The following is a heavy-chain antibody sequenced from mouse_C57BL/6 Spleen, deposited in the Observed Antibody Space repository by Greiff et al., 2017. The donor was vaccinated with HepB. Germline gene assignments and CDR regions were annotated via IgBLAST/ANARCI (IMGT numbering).Heavy chain of an antibody. CDR3: ARHDYDSYYFDY. Sequence: EVQRVESGGGLVKPGGSLNLSCAASGFTFSDYGMHWVRQAPEKGLEWVAYISSGSSTIYYADTVKGRFTISRDNAKNPLFLQMTSLRSEDTAMYYCARHDYDSYYFDYWGQGTTLTVSS. D-gene: IGHD2-4*01. CDR2: ISSGSSTI. J-gene: IGHJ2*01. CDR1: GFTFSDYG. V-gene: IGHV5-17*01.